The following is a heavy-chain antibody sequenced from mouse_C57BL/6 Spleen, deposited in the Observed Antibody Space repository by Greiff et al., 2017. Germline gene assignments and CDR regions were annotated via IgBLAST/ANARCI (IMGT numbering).Heavy chain of an antibody. J-gene: IGHJ2*01. D-gene: IGHD1-3*01. CDR1: GFSLTSYG. CDR3: ARNSPEALDY. Sequence: VQLVESGPGLVQHSQSLSITCTVSGFSLTSYGVHWVRQSPGKGLDWLGVIWSGGSTDYHAAFISRVSSSKDNSKSQVFFKMNSLQADDTAIYYRARNSPEALDYCFVGSTLTVSS. CDR2: IWSGGST. V-gene: IGHV2-2*01.